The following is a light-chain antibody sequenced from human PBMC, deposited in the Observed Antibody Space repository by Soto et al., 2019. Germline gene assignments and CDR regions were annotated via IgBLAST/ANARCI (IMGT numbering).Light chain of an antibody. CDR3: AAWDDSLRGHWA. CDR1: SSNIGNTY. Sequence: QSVLTQPPSASGTPGQKVFISCSGSSSNIGNTYVNWYQQFPGTAPKLLIFSNDHRPSGVPDRFSGSKSGTSAYLAISGLRSEDEADYYCAAWDDSLRGHWAFGGGTKLTVL. CDR2: SND. J-gene: IGLJ3*02. V-gene: IGLV1-47*02.